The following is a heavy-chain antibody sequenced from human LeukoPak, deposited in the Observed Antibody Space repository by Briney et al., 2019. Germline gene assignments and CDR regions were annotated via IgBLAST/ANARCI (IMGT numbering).Heavy chain of an antibody. CDR2: IRYDGSNK. J-gene: IGHJ6*03. D-gene: IGHD3-3*01. V-gene: IGHV3-30*02. Sequence: GGSLRLSCAASGFTFSSYGMHWVRQAPGKGLEWVAFIRYDGSNKYYADSVKGRFTISRDNSKNTLYLQMNSLRAEDTAVYYCAKLLRGDFWSGSTPGYYMDVWGKGTTVTVSS. CDR3: AKLLRGDFWSGSTPGYYMDV. CDR1: GFTFSSYG.